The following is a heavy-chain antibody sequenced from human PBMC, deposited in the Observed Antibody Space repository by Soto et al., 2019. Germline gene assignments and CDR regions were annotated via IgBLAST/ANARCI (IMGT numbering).Heavy chain of an antibody. CDR1: GFTVSSNY. CDR3: ARGGWELLGDAFDI. J-gene: IGHJ3*02. D-gene: IGHD1-26*01. V-gene: IGHV3-53*04. CDR2: IYSGGST. Sequence: GGSLRLSCAASGFTVSSNYMSWVRQAPGKGLEWVSVIYSGGSTYYADSVKGRFTISRHNSKNTLYLQLNSLRAEDTAVYYCARGGWELLGDAFDIWGQGTMVTVSS.